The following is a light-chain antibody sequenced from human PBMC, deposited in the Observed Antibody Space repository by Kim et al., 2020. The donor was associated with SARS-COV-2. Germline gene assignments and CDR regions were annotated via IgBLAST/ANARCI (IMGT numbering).Light chain of an antibody. CDR1: SLRKYY. CDR2: GKY. Sequence: ALGQTVRLTCQGDSLRKYYVTWYQQRPGQAPTLVLYGKYDRPSGIPDRFSGSASGNTASLTITGAQAEDEADYYCSSRDSSGDHVVFGGGTKLTVL. J-gene: IGLJ3*02. CDR3: SSRDSSGDHVV. V-gene: IGLV3-19*01.